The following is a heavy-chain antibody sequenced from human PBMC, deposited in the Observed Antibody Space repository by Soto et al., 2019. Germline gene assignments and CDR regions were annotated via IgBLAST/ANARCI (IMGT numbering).Heavy chain of an antibody. J-gene: IGHJ4*02. Sequence: GGSLRLSCAASGFTFDDYAMHWVRQAPGKGLEWVSGISWNSGSIGYADSVKGRFTISRDNAKNSLYLQMNSLRAEDTALYYCAKSSVPGYGGLYYFDYWGQGTLVTVSS. V-gene: IGHV3-9*01. CDR3: AKSSVPGYGGLYYFDY. CDR2: ISWNSGSI. CDR1: GFTFDDYA. D-gene: IGHD4-17*01.